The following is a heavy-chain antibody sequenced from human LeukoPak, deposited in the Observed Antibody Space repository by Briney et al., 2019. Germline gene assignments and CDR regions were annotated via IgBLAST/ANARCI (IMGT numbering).Heavy chain of an antibody. CDR2: IWYDGSNK. J-gene: IGHJ2*01. Sequence: GRSLRLSCAASGFTFSSYGMHWVRQAPGKGLEWVAVIWYDGSNKYYPDSVQGRFTISRDNSKNTLYLQVNSLRAEDTAVYYCARDRSMSGWYIDLWGRGTLVTVSS. CDR3: ARDRSMSGWYIDL. V-gene: IGHV3-33*01. D-gene: IGHD2/OR15-2a*01. CDR1: GFTFSSYG.